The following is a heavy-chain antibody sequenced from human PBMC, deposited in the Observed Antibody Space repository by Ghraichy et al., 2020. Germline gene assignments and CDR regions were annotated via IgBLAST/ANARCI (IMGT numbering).Heavy chain of an antibody. V-gene: IGHV3-15*01. CDR2: IRRKADGGTT. CDR3: LVTKGGPTSY. D-gene: IGHD5-18*01. Sequence: GGSLRLSCAASGFTFTNAWMTWVRQAPGKGLEWVGLIRRKADGGTTNYAAPVKGRFTISRDDSENKLSLQMESLKTEDTAVYYCLVTKGGPTSYWGQGTLVTVSS. CDR1: GFTFTNAW. J-gene: IGHJ4*02.